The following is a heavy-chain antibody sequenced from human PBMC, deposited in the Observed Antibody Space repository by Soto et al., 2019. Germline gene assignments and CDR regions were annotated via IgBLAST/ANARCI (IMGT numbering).Heavy chain of an antibody. CDR2: VTPSNGAT. V-gene: IGHV1-46*01. D-gene: IGHD2-21*01. CDR1: GYTFTNHH. Sequence: QVQLVQSGAEVKMPGASVKVSCKAYGYTFTNHHVHWVRLAPGQGLEWMGIVTPSNGATHYAARFPARVALTSDTSTNTVYLELSSLRSDDTAVYYCVREAIATFMNGGVDVWGQGTLVAASS. J-gene: IGHJ4*02. CDR3: VREAIATFMNGGVDV.